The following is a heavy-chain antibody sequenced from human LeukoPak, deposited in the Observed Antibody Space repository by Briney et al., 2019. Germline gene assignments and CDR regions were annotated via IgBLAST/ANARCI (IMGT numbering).Heavy chain of an antibody. Sequence: PGGSLRLSCAASGFTFTSYWMSWVRQAPGKGLEWVADIDQHGSEKYYVDSVKGRFTISRDNAKNSVYLQMNSLRAEDTAVYYCARDPYSGSYGADYYYYMDVWGKGTTVTISS. D-gene: IGHD1-26*01. J-gene: IGHJ6*03. CDR3: ARDPYSGSYGADYYYYMDV. CDR1: GFTFTSYW. V-gene: IGHV3-7*01. CDR2: IDQHGSEK.